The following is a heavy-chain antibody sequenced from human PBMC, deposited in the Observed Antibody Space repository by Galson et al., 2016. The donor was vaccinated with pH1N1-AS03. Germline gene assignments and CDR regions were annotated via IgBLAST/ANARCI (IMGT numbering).Heavy chain of an antibody. Sequence: SLRLSCAASGFTFSKTGMNWVRQAPGKGPEWVSSIDEGGSHPYSADSLQGRFTISRDNTKNSLFLYMNSLRAEDTAVYYCVTDGTFGSTIEHWGQGTLVTVSS. J-gene: IGHJ4*02. CDR1: GFTFSKTG. CDR3: VTDGTFGSTIEH. CDR2: IDEGGSHP. V-gene: IGHV3-21*01. D-gene: IGHD2-15*01.